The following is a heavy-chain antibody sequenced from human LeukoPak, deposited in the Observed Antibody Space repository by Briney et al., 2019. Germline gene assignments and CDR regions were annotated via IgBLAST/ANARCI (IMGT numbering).Heavy chain of an antibody. CDR1: RYTFTSYD. V-gene: IGHV1-8*01. Sequence: ASVKVSCKASRYTFTSYDINWVRQATGQGLEWMGWMNPNSGNTGYAQKFQGRVTMTRNTSISTAYMELSSLRSEDTAVYYCARGKLVRRGYYYYYMDVWGKGTTVTVSS. CDR3: ARGKLVRRGYYYYYMDV. D-gene: IGHD6-6*01. J-gene: IGHJ6*03. CDR2: MNPNSGNT.